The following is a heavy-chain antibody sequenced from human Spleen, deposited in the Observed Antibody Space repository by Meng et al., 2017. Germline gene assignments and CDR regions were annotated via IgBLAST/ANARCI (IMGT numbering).Heavy chain of an antibody. CDR1: GGSFSGYY. CDR3: ARGLLLAALRN. V-gene: IGHV4-34*01. CDR2: INHSGGT. Sequence: QGQLQQWGAGLLKPSETLSLTCAVYGGSFSGYYWSWIRQPPGKGLEWIGEINHSGGTNYNPSLKSRVTISVDMSKNQFSLKLRSVTAADTAVYYCARGLLLAALRNWGQGTLVTVSS. D-gene: IGHD6-6*01. J-gene: IGHJ4*02.